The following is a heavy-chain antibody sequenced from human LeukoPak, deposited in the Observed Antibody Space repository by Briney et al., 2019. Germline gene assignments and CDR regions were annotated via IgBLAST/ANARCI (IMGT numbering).Heavy chain of an antibody. CDR3: ARDGDGSDW. CDR2: IKQDGGEK. D-gene: IGHD1-26*01. V-gene: IGHV3-7*04. J-gene: IGHJ4*02. Sequence: SRGSLTPSSPASGFSLSTFWVTWVSQAPGKGLEWVASIKQDGGEKNYVDSVKGRFTISRDNDKNSLYLQMNSLRAEDTAVDYCARDGDGSDWWCQGNLVTVSS. CDR1: GFSLSTFW.